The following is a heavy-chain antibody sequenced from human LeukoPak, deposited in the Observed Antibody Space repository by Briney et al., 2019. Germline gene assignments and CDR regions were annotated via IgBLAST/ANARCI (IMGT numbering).Heavy chain of an antibody. CDR2: IYYSGST. CDR3: ARHGVLPEVVVAATHYYYYGMDV. CDR1: GGSISSSSYY. V-gene: IGHV4-39*01. J-gene: IGHJ6*02. D-gene: IGHD2-15*01. Sequence: PSETLSLTCTVSGGSISSSSYYWGWIRQPPGKGLEWIGSIYYSGSTYYNPSLKSRVTISVDTSKNQFSLKLSSVTAADTAVYYCARHGVLPEVVVAATHYYYYGMDVWGQGTTVTVSS.